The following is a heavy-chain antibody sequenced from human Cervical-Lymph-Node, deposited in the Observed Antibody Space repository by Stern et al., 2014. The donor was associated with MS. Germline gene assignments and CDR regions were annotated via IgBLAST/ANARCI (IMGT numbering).Heavy chain of an antibody. CDR2: INTQTGNP. CDR3: ARAYSSGYYYFDS. J-gene: IGHJ4*02. V-gene: IGHV7-4-1*02. Sequence: QDQLVQSGSELKKPGASVQVSCKASGYTFTSYAIHWVRQAPGQGLEWMGWINTQTGNPTYAQGFTGRFVFSLDNSVNTAYLQISSLKPEDTAIYYCARAYSSGYYYFDSWGQGTLVTVSS. D-gene: IGHD6-19*01. CDR1: GYTFTSYA.